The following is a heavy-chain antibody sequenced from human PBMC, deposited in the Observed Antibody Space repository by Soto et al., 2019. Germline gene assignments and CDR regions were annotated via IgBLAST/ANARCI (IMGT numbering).Heavy chain of an antibody. CDR1: GFRFSDHY. J-gene: IGHJ4*02. CDR2: ISGSGGST. D-gene: IGHD2-2*01. V-gene: IGHV3-23*01. CDR3: AKPVPATVKIFDY. Sequence: GGSLRLSCAASGFRFSDHYMSWVRQAPGKGLEWVSAISGSGGSTYYADSVKGRFTISRDNSKNTLYLQMNSLRAEDTAVYYCAKPVPATVKIFDYWGQGTLVTVSS.